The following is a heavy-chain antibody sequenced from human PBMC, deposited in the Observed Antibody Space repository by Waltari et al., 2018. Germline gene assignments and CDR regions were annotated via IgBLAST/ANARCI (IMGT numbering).Heavy chain of an antibody. CDR3: AAIQGSLVVPAATYFDY. J-gene: IGHJ4*02. V-gene: IGHV1-69*02. Sequence: QVQLVQSGAAVKKPGSSVKVSCKASGGTFSGYTISWVRQAPGQGLEWMGRIIPILGRANYAQKFQGRVTITADKSTSTAYMELSSLRSEDTAVYYCAAIQGSLVVPAATYFDYWGQGTLVTVSS. D-gene: IGHD2-2*01. CDR1: GGTFSGYT. CDR2: IIPILGRA.